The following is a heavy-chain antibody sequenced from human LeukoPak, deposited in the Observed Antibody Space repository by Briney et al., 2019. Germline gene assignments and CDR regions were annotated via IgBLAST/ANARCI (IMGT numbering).Heavy chain of an antibody. Sequence: SVKVSCKASGGTFSSYAISWVRQAPGQGLEWMVSIIPILGIANYAQKFQGRVTITADKSTSTAYMELSSLRSEDTAVYYCARERRYSGYDGFDYWGQGTLVTVSS. CDR3: ARERRYSGYDGFDY. CDR2: IIPILGIA. CDR1: GGTFSSYA. J-gene: IGHJ4*02. V-gene: IGHV1-69*04. D-gene: IGHD5-12*01.